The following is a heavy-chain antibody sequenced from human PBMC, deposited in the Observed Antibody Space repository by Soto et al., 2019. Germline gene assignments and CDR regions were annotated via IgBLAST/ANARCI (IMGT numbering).Heavy chain of an antibody. D-gene: IGHD2-2*01. CDR1: GGSISSGGYY. CDR2: IYYSGST. CDR3: ARDVIVVAPADTNNWFDP. V-gene: IGHV4-31*03. J-gene: IGHJ5*02. Sequence: SETLSLTCTVSGGSISSGGYYWSWIRQHPGKGLEWIGYIYYSGSTYYNPSLKSRVTISVDTSKNQFSLKLSSVTAADTAVYYCARDVIVVAPADTNNWFDPWGPGTLVTVFS.